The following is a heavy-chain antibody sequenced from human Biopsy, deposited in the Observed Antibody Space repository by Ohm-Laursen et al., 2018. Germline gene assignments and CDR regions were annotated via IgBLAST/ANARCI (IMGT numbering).Heavy chain of an antibody. CDR1: GGSLNNHY. J-gene: IGHJ4*02. CDR2: IYSSGRT. V-gene: IGHV4-4*08. CDR3: ARRDRSGYWGLDY. Sequence: SDTLSLTCSVSGGSLNNHYWSWIRQSPGKGLEWLAYIYSSGRTNYNPSLKSRIIVSVDTSKNQLSLKGTSVTATDTAMYYCARRDRSGYWGLDYWGQGALVTVSA. D-gene: IGHD3-22*01.